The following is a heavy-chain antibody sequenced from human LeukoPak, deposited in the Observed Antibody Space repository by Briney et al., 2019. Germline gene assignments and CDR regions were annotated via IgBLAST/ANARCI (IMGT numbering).Heavy chain of an antibody. Sequence: ASVKVSCKASGYTFTSYDINWVRQATGQGLEWMGWMNPNSGNTGYAQKFQGRVIITRNTSISTAYMELSSLRSEDTAVYYCARGEMATTKFDYWGQGTLVTVSS. CDR1: GYTFTSYD. V-gene: IGHV1-8*03. D-gene: IGHD5-24*01. CDR2: MNPNSGNT. J-gene: IGHJ4*02. CDR3: ARGEMATTKFDY.